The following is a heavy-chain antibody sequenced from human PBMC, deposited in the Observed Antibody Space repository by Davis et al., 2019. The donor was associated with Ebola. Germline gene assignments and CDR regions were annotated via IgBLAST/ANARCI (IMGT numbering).Heavy chain of an antibody. V-gene: IGHV3-74*01. J-gene: IGHJ6*02. Sequence: HTGGSLRLSCAASGFTLSSYWMHWVRQAPGKGLVWVSRINSDGRSTSYADSVKGRFTISRDNAKNSLYLQMNSLRAEDTAVYYCARDNLAWQLVNFYYGMDVWGQGTTVTVSS. D-gene: IGHD6-13*01. CDR1: GFTLSSYW. CDR3: ARDNLAWQLVNFYYGMDV. CDR2: INSDGRST.